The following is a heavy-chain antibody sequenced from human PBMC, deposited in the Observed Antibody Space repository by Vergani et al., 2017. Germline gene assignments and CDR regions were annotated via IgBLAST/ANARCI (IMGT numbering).Heavy chain of an antibody. CDR2: ISYDGSNK. D-gene: IGHD3-16*01. CDR1: GFTFSSYA. V-gene: IGHV3-30*04. J-gene: IGHJ6*04. CDR3: ARGFGLVLEKSVPTDV. Sequence: QVQLVESGGGVVQPGRSLRLSCAASGFTFSSYAMHWVRQAPGKGLEWVAVISYDGSNKYYADSVKGRFTISRDNSKNTLYLQMNSLRAEDTAVYYCARGFGLVLEKSVPTDVWGKGTTVTVSS.